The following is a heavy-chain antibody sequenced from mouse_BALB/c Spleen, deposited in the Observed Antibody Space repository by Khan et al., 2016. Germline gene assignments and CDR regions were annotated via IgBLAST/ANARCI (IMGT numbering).Heavy chain of an antibody. J-gene: IGHJ2*01. Sequence: LVKPGASVKISCKASGYSFTGYYMHWVRQSHGKSLEWIGYISCYNGATKYNQKFKDKATFTVDTSSNTAYMQFNSLTSEDSAVYYCARPHFGFDEGYYFDYWGQGTTLTVSS. CDR3: ARPHFGFDEGYYFDY. CDR1: GYSFTGYY. V-gene: IGHV1S34*01. CDR2: ISCYNGAT.